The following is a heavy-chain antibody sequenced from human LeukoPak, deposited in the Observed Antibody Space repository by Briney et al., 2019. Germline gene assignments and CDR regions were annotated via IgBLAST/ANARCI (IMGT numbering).Heavy chain of an antibody. CDR3: ARDPVPAARHDWFDP. Sequence: SVKVSCKASGGTFSSYAISWVRQAPGQGLEWMGGIIPIFGTANYAQKFQGRVTITTDESTSTAYMELSSLRSEDTAVYYCARDPVPAARHDWFDPWGQGTLVTVSS. J-gene: IGHJ5*02. V-gene: IGHV1-69*05. CDR2: IIPIFGTA. CDR1: GGTFSSYA. D-gene: IGHD2-2*01.